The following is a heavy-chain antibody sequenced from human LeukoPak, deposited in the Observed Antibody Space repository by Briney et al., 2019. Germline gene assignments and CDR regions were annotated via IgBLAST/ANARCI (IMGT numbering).Heavy chain of an antibody. J-gene: IGHJ5*02. CDR1: GFTFSSYW. Sequence: GGSLRLSCAASGFTFSSYWMHWVRQAPGKGLVWVSRISSDGGSTIYADSVKGRFTISRDHAKNTLYLQMNSLTAEDTAVYYCARAPYYYDSSGPNWFDPWGQGTLVTVSS. CDR2: ISSDGGST. D-gene: IGHD3-22*01. V-gene: IGHV3-74*01. CDR3: ARAPYYYDSSGPNWFDP.